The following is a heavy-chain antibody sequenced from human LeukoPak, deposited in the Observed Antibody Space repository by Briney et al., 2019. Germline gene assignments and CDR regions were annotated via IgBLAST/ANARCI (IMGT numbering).Heavy chain of an antibody. J-gene: IGHJ6*03. CDR1: DGSFGDSY. CDR3: ARGVRGSTSWNSYYNYFYLDV. D-gene: IGHD1-7*01. Sequence: SETLSLTCAVFDGSFGDSYWSWVRRPPGKGPEWIGEINYSGRTNYYPSLTSRATLSIDTSKNQFSLKLSSVTVADTAVYYCARGVRGSTSWNSYYNYFYLDVWGKGTTVTVSS. CDR2: INYSGRT. V-gene: IGHV4-34*01.